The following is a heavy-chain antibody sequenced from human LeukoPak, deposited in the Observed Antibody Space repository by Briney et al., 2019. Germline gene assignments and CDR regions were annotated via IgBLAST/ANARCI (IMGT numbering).Heavy chain of an antibody. V-gene: IGHV3-49*03. J-gene: IGHJ6*02. CDR2: IRSKAYGGTS. Sequence: GGSLRLSCTASGFTFGDFAVSWLRQAPGKGLEWVGFIRSKAYGGTSEYAASVKGRFTISRDDSKSIAYLQMNSLKTEDTAVYYCARVRVGSSSWYDYYYYGMDVWGQGTTVTVSS. CDR3: ARVRVGSSSWYDYYYYGMDV. CDR1: GFTFGDFA. D-gene: IGHD6-13*01.